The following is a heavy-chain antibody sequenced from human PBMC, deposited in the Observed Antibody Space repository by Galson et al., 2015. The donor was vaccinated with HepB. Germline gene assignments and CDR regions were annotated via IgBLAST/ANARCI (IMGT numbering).Heavy chain of an antibody. CDR2: IYWDDDK. D-gene: IGHD6-13*01. J-gene: IGHJ3*02. Sequence: PALVKPTQTLTLTCTFSGFSLNTRGVGVGWIRQPPGKALEWLAVIYWDDDKRYSPSLKGRLTITKDTSKNQVALTMTNMDPVDTATYYCAHHVALVAAGPQDAFDIWGQGTMVTVSS. CDR3: AHHVALVAAGPQDAFDI. CDR1: GFSLNTRGVG. V-gene: IGHV2-5*02.